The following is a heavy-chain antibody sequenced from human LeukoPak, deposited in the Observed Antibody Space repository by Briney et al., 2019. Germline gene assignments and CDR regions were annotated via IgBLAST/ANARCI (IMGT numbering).Heavy chain of an antibody. CDR2: ISSSSYI. CDR1: GFTFSSYS. CDR3: AKGGWGYCSSTSCLPFDY. D-gene: IGHD2-2*01. V-gene: IGHV3-21*01. J-gene: IGHJ4*02. Sequence: GGSLRLSCAASGFTFSSYSMNWVRQAPGKGLEWVSSISSSSYIYYADSVKGRFTISRDNSKNTLYLQMNSLRAEDTAVYYCAKGGWGYCSSTSCLPFDYWGQGTLVTVSS.